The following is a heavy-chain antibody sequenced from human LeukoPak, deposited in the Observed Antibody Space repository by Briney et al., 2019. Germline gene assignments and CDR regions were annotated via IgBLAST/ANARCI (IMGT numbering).Heavy chain of an antibody. CDR1: GGTFSSYG. Sequence: GASVKVSCKASGGTFSSYGFSWVRQAPGQGLEWMGGIIPIFGTRKYAQKFQGRVMITADESTSTAYMELGSLRSEDTAVYYCAREYSPYDSSGYYAYWGQGTLVTVSS. CDR3: AREYSPYDSSGYYAY. J-gene: IGHJ4*02. CDR2: IIPIFGTR. V-gene: IGHV1-69*13. D-gene: IGHD3-22*01.